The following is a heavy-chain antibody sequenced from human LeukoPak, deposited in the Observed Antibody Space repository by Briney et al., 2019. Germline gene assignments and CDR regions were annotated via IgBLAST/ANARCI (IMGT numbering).Heavy chain of an antibody. D-gene: IGHD3-16*01. CDR3: AREPFGGYQYYYYYYGMDV. V-gene: IGHV3-30*04. J-gene: IGHJ6*04. Sequence: GGSLRLSCAASGFTFSSYSIHWVRQAPGKGLEWVAVISYDGSNKYYADSVKGRFTISGDNSKNTLYLQMNSLRAEDTAVYYCAREPFGGYQYYYYYYGMDVWGKGTTVTVSS. CDR1: GFTFSSYS. CDR2: ISYDGSNK.